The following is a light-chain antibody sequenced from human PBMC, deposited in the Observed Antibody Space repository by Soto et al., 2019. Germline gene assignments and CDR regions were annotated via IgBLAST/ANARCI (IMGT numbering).Light chain of an antibody. CDR1: QSLAYSDGNTY. V-gene: IGKV2-30*01. Sequence: DVVMTQSPLSLPVTLGQPASISCRSSQSLAYSDGNTYLSWFQQRPGHSPRRLIYKVSNRDSGVPGRFSGSGSGTDFTLKISRVEAEDVGVYYCMQGTHWPPFTFGQGTKLEIK. J-gene: IGKJ2*01. CDR2: KVS. CDR3: MQGTHWPPFT.